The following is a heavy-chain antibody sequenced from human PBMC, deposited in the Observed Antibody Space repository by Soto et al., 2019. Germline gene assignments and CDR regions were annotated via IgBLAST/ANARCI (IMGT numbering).Heavy chain of an antibody. V-gene: IGHV1-69*13. CDR1: GGTFSSYT. CDR3: ARDPRDGYNRIFDY. J-gene: IGHJ4*02. Sequence: ASVKVSCKASGGTFSSYTISWVRQAPGQGLEWMGGIIPIFGTANYAQKFQGRVTITADESTSTAYMELSSLRSEDTAVYYCARDPRDGYNRIFDYWGQGTLVTVSS. CDR2: IIPIFGTA. D-gene: IGHD5-12*01.